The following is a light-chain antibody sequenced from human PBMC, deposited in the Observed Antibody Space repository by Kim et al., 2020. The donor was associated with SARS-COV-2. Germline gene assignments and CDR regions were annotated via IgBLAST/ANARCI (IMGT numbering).Light chain of an antibody. CDR1: HDISSY. CDR2: AAS. V-gene: IGKV1-9*01. Sequence: IQLTQSPSSLSASVGDRVTITCRASHDISSYLAWYQQKPGKAPNLLISAASTLHSGVPSRFSGSGSGTDFTLTITGLQPEDFATYYCRELNSFPPFGQGTRLEIK. CDR3: RELNSFPP. J-gene: IGKJ5*01.